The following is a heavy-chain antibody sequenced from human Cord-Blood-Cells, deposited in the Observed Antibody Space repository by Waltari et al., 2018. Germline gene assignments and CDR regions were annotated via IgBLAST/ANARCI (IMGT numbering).Heavy chain of an antibody. J-gene: IGHJ4*02. D-gene: IGHD2-2*01. V-gene: IGHV1-69*01. CDR2: IIPIFGTA. Sequence: QVQLVQSGAEVKKPGSSVKVSCKASGGTFSSYAISWVRQARGQGLEWMGGIIPIFGTANYAQKFQGRVTITADESTSTAYMELSSLRSEDTAVYYCAREKIVVVPAAIFLDYWGQGTLVTVSS. CDR1: GGTFSSYA. CDR3: AREKIVVVPAAIFLDY.